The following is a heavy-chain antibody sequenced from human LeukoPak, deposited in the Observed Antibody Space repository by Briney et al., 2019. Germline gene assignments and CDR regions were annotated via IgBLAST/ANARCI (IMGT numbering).Heavy chain of an antibody. Sequence: SETLSLTCTVSGGSISTYYWSWIRQPPGKGLEWIGYIYHSGSTNYNPSLKSRVTISVDTSKNPFSLKLSSVAAADAAVYYCARESGSGYYSRGYDSRVFDDWGKGALVTVSS. D-gene: IGHD3-22*01. CDR3: ARESGSGYYSRGYDSRVFDD. V-gene: IGHV4-59*01. CDR1: GGSISTYY. CDR2: IYHSGST. J-gene: IGHJ5*02.